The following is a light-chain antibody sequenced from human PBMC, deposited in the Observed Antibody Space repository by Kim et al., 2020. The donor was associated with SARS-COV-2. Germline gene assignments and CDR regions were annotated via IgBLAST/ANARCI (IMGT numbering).Light chain of an antibody. CDR1: SSDVGCYTY. J-gene: IGLJ2*01. CDR3: SSYTSSSTLVV. CDR2: DVS. Sequence: QSITISYTRNSSDVGCYTYFPWYQQHPGKAPKLMIYDVSSRPSGVSNRFSGSKSGNTASLTISELQAEDEADYYCSSYTSSSTLVVFGGGTKLTVL. V-gene: IGLV2-14*03.